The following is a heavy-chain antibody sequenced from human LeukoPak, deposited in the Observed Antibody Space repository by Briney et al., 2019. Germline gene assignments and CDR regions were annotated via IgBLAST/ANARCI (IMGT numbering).Heavy chain of an antibody. CDR1: GGSISSYY. CDR3: ARGDDFWSGYFSPLRTYYFDY. Sequence: SETLSLTCTVSGGSISSYYWSWIRQPPGKGLEWIGYIYYSGSTNYNPSLKSRVTISVDTSKNQFSLKLSSVTAADTAVYYCARGDDFWSGYFSPLRTYYFDYWGQGTLVTVSS. J-gene: IGHJ4*02. CDR2: IYYSGST. V-gene: IGHV4-59*12. D-gene: IGHD3-3*01.